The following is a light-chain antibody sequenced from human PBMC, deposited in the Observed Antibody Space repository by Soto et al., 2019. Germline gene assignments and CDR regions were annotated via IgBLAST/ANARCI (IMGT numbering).Light chain of an antibody. CDR2: GAS. V-gene: IGKV3-15*01. CDR3: QQYNNWPPWT. Sequence: EVVMTQSPATLSVSPGERATLSCRASLSVSSHLAWYQQKPGQAPRLLIYGASTRATGIPARFSGSGSETEVTLTISSLQSEDFAVYFCQQYNNWPPWTVGQGTKVEIK. J-gene: IGKJ1*01. CDR1: LSVSSH.